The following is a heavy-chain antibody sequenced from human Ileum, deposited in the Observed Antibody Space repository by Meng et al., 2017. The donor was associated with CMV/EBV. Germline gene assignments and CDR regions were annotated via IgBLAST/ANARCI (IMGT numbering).Heavy chain of an antibody. D-gene: IGHD1-26*01. V-gene: IGHV3-7*01. CDR3: AREEVATGVANLRYNYYGMDV. CDR1: RFTLSSYW. CDR2: IKQEVREK. Sequence: GGSLKLSCAAARFTLSSYWMSWVRQAPGKWMEWVADIKQEVREKYYVDSVKGRFTNSRDNAKNSLYLQINNLRAEDTAVYYCAREEVATGVANLRYNYYGMDVWGQGTTVTVSS. J-gene: IGHJ6*02.